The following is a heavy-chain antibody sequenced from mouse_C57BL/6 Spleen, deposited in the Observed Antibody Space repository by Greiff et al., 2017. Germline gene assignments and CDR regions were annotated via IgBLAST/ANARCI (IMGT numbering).Heavy chain of an antibody. J-gene: IGHJ3*01. CDR2: FHPYNDDT. V-gene: IGHV1-47*01. Sequence: QVQLQQSGAELVKPGASVKMSCTASGYTFTTYPIEWMKQNPGKSLEWIGNFHPYNDDTKYNEKFKGKATLTVEKSSSTAYLELSQLTSENSADYYCEKGGSNCGREFAYWGQGTLVTVSA. CDR1: GYTFTTYP. CDR3: EKGGSNCGREFAY. D-gene: IGHD2-5*01.